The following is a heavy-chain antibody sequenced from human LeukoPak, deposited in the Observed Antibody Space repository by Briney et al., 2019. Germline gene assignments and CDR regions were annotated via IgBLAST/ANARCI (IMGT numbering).Heavy chain of an antibody. J-gene: IGHJ4*02. CDR3: ARAAAAGNFDY. V-gene: IGHV4-38-2*02. D-gene: IGHD6-13*01. CDR1: GYSISSGYY. CDR2: IYHSGST. Sequence: SETLSLTCTVSGYSISSGYYWGWIRQPPGKGLEWIGSIYHSGSTYYNPSLKSRVTISVDTSKNQFSLKLSSVTAADTAVYYCARAAAAGNFDYWGQGTLVTVSS.